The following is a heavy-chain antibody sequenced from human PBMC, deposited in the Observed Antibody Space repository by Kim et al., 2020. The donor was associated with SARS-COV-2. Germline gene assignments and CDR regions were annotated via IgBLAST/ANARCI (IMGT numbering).Heavy chain of an antibody. Sequence: ASVKVSCKASGYTFTGYYMHWVRQAPGQGLEWMGRINPNSGGTNYAQKFQGRVTMSRDTSISTAYMELSRLRSDDTAVYYCARGARPVFAGANPFDYWGQGTLVAVSS. CDR1: GYTFTGYY. CDR3: ARGARPVFAGANPFDY. V-gene: IGHV1-2*06. CDR2: INPNSGGT. J-gene: IGHJ4*02. D-gene: IGHD2-8*02.